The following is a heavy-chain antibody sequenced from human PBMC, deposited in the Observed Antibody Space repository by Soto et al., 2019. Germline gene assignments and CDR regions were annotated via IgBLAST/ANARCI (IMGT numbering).Heavy chain of an antibody. D-gene: IGHD3-10*01. Sequence: QVQLQQWGAGLLKPSETLSLTCAVYGGSFSGYYWSWIRQPPGKGLEWIGEINHSGSTNYNPSLKSRVTISVDTSKNQFSLKMSSVTAADTAVYYCARGYLYYYGSGSYYNQVNWFDPWGQGTLVTVSS. CDR1: GGSFSGYY. CDR2: INHSGST. V-gene: IGHV4-34*01. CDR3: ARGYLYYYGSGSYYNQVNWFDP. J-gene: IGHJ5*02.